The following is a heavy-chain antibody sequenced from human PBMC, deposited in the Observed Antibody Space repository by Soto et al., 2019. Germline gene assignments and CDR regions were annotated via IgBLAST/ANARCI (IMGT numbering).Heavy chain of an antibody. J-gene: IGHJ3*02. CDR2: IDPSDSYT. CDR1: GYSFSSYW. V-gene: IGHV5-10-1*01. Sequence: GESLKISCKGSGYSFSSYWITWVRQMPGKGLEWMGRIDPSDSYTNYSPSFQGHVTISADKSISTAYLQWSSLKASDTAMYYCARQAIFGVIIIAFDIWGQGTMVTVSS. D-gene: IGHD3-3*01. CDR3: ARQAIFGVIIIAFDI.